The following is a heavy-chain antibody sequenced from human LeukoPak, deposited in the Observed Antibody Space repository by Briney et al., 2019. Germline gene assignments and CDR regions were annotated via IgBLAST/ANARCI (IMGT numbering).Heavy chain of an antibody. CDR3: ARNVAVTGTYSYSDY. CDR2: VYYSGST. V-gene: IGHV4-59*08. CDR1: GGSITGYN. D-gene: IGHD6-19*01. Sequence: SETLSLTCTVSGGSITGYNWSWIRQSPGKGLEWIGYVYYSGSTNYNPSLQSRLTLSLDTSKKQVSLKLSSVTAADTAVYYCARNVAVTGTYSYSDYWGQGILVTVSS. J-gene: IGHJ4*02.